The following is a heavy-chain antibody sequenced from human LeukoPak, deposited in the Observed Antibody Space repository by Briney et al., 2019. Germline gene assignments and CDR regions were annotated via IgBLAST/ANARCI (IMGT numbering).Heavy chain of an antibody. CDR3: ARGAGGTRGSGLFDF. Sequence: PSETLSLTCTVPGGSLSSSYWTWIRQPPGKGLEWIGSIYHSESTNYNPSLKSRVTISLDTSENQFSLKLSSVTAADTAVYYCARGAGGTRGSGLFDFWGQGTLVTVSS. V-gene: IGHV4-59*12. CDR1: GGSLSSSY. D-gene: IGHD2-15*01. J-gene: IGHJ4*02. CDR2: IYHSEST.